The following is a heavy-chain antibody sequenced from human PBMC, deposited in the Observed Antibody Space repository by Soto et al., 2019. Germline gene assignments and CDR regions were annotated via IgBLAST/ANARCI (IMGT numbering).Heavy chain of an antibody. CDR1: GYTFTSYG. Sequence: ASLKVSCKTSGYTFTSYGISCVRHTNGQGLELMGWISAYNGNTNYAQKLQGRVTMTTDTSTSTAYMELRSLRSDDTAVYYCALQGAYGDYDAFDIWGQGTMVTVSS. J-gene: IGHJ3*02. CDR2: ISAYNGNT. V-gene: IGHV1-18*01. D-gene: IGHD4-17*01. CDR3: ALQGAYGDYDAFDI.